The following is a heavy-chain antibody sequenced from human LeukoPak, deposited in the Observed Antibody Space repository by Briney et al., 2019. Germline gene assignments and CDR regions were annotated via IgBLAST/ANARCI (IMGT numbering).Heavy chain of an antibody. D-gene: IGHD6-19*01. J-gene: IGHJ4*02. Sequence: PGGSLRLSCAASGFTFSSHSMNWVRQAPGKGLEWVSSISSSSSYIYYADSVKGRFTISRDNAKNSLYLQTNSLRAEDTAVYYCARGLVPRDYWGQGTLVTVSS. CDR2: ISSSSSYI. CDR1: GFTFSSHS. V-gene: IGHV3-21*01. CDR3: ARGLVPRDY.